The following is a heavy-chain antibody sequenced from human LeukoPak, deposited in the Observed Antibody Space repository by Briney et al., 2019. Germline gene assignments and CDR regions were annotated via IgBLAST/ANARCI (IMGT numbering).Heavy chain of an antibody. J-gene: IGHJ3*02. V-gene: IGHV3-30*02. CDR3: ARVTGIQLWLAFDI. Sequence: PGGSLRLSCAASGFTFSSYGIHWVRQAPGKGLEWVAFIRYDGNNKYYADSVKGRFTISRDNSKNTLYLQVNSLRVDDTAVYFCARVTGIQLWLAFDIWGLGTMVTVSS. CDR1: GFTFSSYG. D-gene: IGHD5-18*01. CDR2: IRYDGNNK.